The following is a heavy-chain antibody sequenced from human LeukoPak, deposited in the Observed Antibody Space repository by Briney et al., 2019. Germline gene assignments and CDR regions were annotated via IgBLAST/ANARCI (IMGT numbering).Heavy chain of an antibody. V-gene: IGHV4-61*02. CDR2: IYTSGST. CDR3: ARDRAGEERRWLVRPSPPETL. D-gene: IGHD6-19*01. J-gene: IGHJ4*02. CDR1: GGSISSGSYY. Sequence: SQTLSLTCTVSGGSISSGSYYWSWIRQPAGKGLEWIGRIYTSGSTNYNPSLKSRVTISVDTSKNQFSLKLSSVTAADTAVYYCARDRAGEERRWLVRPSPPETLWGQGTLVTVPS.